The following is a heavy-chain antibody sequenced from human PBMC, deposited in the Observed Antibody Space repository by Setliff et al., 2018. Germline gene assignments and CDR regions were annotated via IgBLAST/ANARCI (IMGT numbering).Heavy chain of an antibody. D-gene: IGHD6-19*01. CDR3: AREQWLDPPGYYYMDV. CDR2: IYIGGSA. Sequence: ASETLSLTCTVSGGSISSYYWSWIRQPAGKGLEWIGHIYIGGSANYNPSLKSRVTMSIDTSKNQFSLKLNSVTAADMAVYYCAREQWLDPPGYYYMDVWAKETTVTVSS. V-gene: IGHV4-4*07. CDR1: GGSISSYY. J-gene: IGHJ6*03.